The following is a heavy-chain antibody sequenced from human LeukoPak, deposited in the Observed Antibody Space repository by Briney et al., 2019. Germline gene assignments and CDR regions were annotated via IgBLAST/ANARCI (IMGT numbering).Heavy chain of an antibody. Sequence: PGGSLRLSCAASGFTLSSHWMSWARQAPGKGLEWVANIKQDGSEQYYADSVRGRFTISRDNAKNSLYLQMNSLTAEDTAIYYCARESAGGPDYWGQGTLVTVSS. V-gene: IGHV3-7*05. CDR3: ARESAGGPDY. CDR2: IKQDGSEQ. CDR1: GFTLSSHW. D-gene: IGHD6-19*01. J-gene: IGHJ4*02.